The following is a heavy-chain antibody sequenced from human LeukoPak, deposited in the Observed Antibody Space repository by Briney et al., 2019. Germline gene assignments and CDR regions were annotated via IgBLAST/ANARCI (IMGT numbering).Heavy chain of an antibody. J-gene: IGHJ4*02. CDR3: ARERYNILTGYYEYFDY. CDR2: IWYDGSNK. D-gene: IGHD3-9*01. CDR1: GFTFSSYG. Sequence: GGSLRLSCAASGFTFSSYGMHWVRQAPGKELEWVAVIWYDGSNKYYADSVKGRFIISGDNSKNTLYLQMNSLRAEDTAVYYCARERYNILTGYYEYFDYWGQGTLVTVSS. V-gene: IGHV3-33*01.